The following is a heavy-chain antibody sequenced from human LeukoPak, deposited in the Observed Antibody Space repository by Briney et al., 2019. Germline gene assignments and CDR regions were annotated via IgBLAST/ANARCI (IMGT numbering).Heavy chain of an antibody. CDR1: GGSISSSSYS. V-gene: IGHV4-39*07. D-gene: IGHD3-9*01. CDR2: IYYSGST. Sequence: SETLSLTCTVSGGSISSSSYSWGWIRQPPGKGLEWIGSIYYSGSTYYNPSLKSRVTISVDTSKNQFSLKLSSVTAADTAVYYCARVVLWGGDIFPTAPQPVLFDYWGQGTLVTVSS. CDR3: ARVVLWGGDIFPTAPQPVLFDY. J-gene: IGHJ4*02.